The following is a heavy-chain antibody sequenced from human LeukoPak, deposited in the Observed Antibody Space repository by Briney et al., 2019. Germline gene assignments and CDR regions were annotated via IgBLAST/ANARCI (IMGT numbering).Heavy chain of an antibody. CDR2: ISYDGSNK. V-gene: IGHV3-30-3*01. J-gene: IGHJ5*02. Sequence: GGSLRLSCAASGFTFSSYAMHWVRQAPGKGLEWVAVISYDGSNKYYADSVKGRFTISRDNSKNTLYLQMNSLRAEDTAVYYCASGLNNWFDPWGQGTLVTVSS. CDR3: ASGLNNWFDP. CDR1: GFTFSSYA. D-gene: IGHD3/OR15-3a*01.